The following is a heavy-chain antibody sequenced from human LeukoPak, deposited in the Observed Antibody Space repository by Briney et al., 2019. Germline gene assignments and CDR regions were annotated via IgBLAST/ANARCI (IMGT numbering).Heavy chain of an antibody. CDR1: GYTFTSYG. J-gene: IGHJ4*02. CDR2: ISAYNGNT. D-gene: IGHD3-3*01. CDR3: ARGGSYDFWSGTPLY. Sequence: ASVKVSCKASGYTFTSYGISWVRQAPGRGLEWMGWISAYNGNTNYAQKLQGRVTMTTDTSTSTAYMELRSLRSDDTAVYYCARGGSYDFWSGTPLYWGQGTLVTVSS. V-gene: IGHV1-18*01.